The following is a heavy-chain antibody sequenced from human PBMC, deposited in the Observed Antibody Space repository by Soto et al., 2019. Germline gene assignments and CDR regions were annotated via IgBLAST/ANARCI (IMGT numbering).Heavy chain of an antibody. CDR2: ISGSGDYT. V-gene: IGHV3-23*01. D-gene: IGHD6-19*01. Sequence: EVQLLESGGGLVQPGGSLRLSCAASGFTFSIYAMSWVRQAPGKGLEWVSAISGSGDYTYYADSVKGRFAISRDNSKNTLYLQMNSLRAEDTAVYYCAKVLKAVAGTDDSWGQGTLVTVSS. CDR1: GFTFSIYA. CDR3: AKVLKAVAGTDDS. J-gene: IGHJ5*01.